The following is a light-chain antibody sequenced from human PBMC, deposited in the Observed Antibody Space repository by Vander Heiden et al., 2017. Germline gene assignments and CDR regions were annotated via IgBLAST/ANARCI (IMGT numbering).Light chain of an antibody. V-gene: IGLV1-44*01. Sequence: QSVLTQPLSASGTPGQRVTISCSGSSSNIGGNTVNWYQQLPGTAPKLLIYTNNQRPSGVPDRFSGSKSGTSASLAISGLQSEDEADYYCAAWDDSLNGVVFGGGTKLTVL. CDR1: SSNIGGNT. CDR3: AAWDDSLNGVV. J-gene: IGLJ2*01. CDR2: TNN.